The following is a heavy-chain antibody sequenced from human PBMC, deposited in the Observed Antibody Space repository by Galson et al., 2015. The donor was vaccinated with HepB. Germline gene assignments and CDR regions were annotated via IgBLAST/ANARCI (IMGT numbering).Heavy chain of an antibody. CDR2: ISYDGSNK. CDR3: AGVRGYSYGYYFDY. J-gene: IGHJ4*02. Sequence: SLRLSCAASGFTFSSYAMHWVRQAPGKGLEWVAVISYDGSNKYYADSVKGRFTISRDNSKNTLYLQMNSLRAEDTAVYYCAGVRGYSYGYYFDYWGQGTLVTVSS. V-gene: IGHV3-30*04. D-gene: IGHD5-18*01. CDR1: GFTFSSYA.